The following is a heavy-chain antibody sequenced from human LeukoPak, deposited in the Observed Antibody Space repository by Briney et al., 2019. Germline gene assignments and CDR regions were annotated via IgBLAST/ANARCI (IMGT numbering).Heavy chain of an antibody. J-gene: IGHJ4*02. CDR2: ISRDGNII. D-gene: IGHD2-2*01. CDR3: ARYLLLMDY. CDR1: GFSFSDHH. V-gene: IGHV3-11*01. Sequence: PGGSLRLSCAASGFSFSDHHMSWVRQVPGKGLEWLAYISRDGNIIVYADSVKGRFTISRDNAKQSVYLEMKSLRPEDTAVYYCARYLLLMDYWGQGTLVTVSS.